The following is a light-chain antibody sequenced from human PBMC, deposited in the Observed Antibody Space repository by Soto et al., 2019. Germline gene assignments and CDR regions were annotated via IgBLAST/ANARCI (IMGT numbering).Light chain of an antibody. V-gene: IGKV4-1*01. CDR1: QSVLYSSNNANY. J-gene: IGKJ3*01. CDR2: WAS. Sequence: DIVMTQSPDSLAVSLGERATINCKSSQSVLYSSNNANYLAWYQQKPGQPPKLLLYWASTRESGVPERFSGSGSGTEFPLTISSLQAEDVAFYYCQQYYATPFTFGPGTKVDI. CDR3: QQYYATPFT.